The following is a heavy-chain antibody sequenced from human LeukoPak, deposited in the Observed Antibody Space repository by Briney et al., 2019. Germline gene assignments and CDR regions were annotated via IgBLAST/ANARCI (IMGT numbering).Heavy chain of an antibody. Sequence: SETLSLTCTVSGGSISSSLYYWAWIRQPPGKGLEWIGNIYYSGSTYYNPPLKSRVSISVDTSNNQFSLKLNSVTAADTAVYYGARDRPFAYSSTENWFDPWGPGTLVTVSS. CDR1: GGSISSSLYY. D-gene: IGHD2-2*01. J-gene: IGHJ5*02. CDR3: ARDRPFAYSSTENWFDP. CDR2: IYYSGST. V-gene: IGHV4-39*07.